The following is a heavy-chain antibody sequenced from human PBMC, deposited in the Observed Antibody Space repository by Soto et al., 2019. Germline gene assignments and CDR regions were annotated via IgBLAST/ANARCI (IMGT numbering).Heavy chain of an antibody. CDR2: ISGSGGST. Sequence: GGSLRLSCAASGFTFSSYAMSWVRQAPGKGLEWVSAISGSGGSTYYADSVKGRFTISRDNSKNTLYLQMNSLRAEDTAVYYCAKKVGASDILTGYFDYWGQGTLVTVSS. V-gene: IGHV3-23*01. D-gene: IGHD3-9*01. J-gene: IGHJ4*02. CDR1: GFTFSSYA. CDR3: AKKVGASDILTGYFDY.